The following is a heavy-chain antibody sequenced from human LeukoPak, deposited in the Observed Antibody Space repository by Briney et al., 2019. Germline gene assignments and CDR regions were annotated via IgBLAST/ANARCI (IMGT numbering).Heavy chain of an antibody. CDR2: ISYDGSNK. CDR1: GFTFSSYA. Sequence: GGSLRLSCAASGFTFSSYAMHWVRQAPGKGLEWVAVISYDGSNKYYADSVKGRFTISRDNSKNTLYVQMNSLRAEDTAVFYCVRDPGAEMSTMGADGMDVWGQGTTVTVSS. CDR3: VRDPGAEMSTMGADGMDV. D-gene: IGHD5-24*01. J-gene: IGHJ6*02. V-gene: IGHV3-30-3*01.